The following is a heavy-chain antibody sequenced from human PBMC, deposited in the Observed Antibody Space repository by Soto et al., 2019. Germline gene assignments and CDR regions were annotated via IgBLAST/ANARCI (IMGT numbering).Heavy chain of an antibody. Sequence: SVKVSCKASGGTFSSYTISWVRQAPGQGLEWMGRIIPILGIANYAQKFQGRDTITADKSTSTAYMELSSLRSEDTAVYYCAGWLFDQGDAFDIWGQGTMVTVSS. CDR2: IIPILGIA. V-gene: IGHV1-69*02. D-gene: IGHD3-22*01. CDR3: AGWLFDQGDAFDI. J-gene: IGHJ3*02. CDR1: GGTFSSYT.